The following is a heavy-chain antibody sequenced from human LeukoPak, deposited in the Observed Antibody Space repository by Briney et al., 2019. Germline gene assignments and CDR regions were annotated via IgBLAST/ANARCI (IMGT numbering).Heavy chain of an antibody. D-gene: IGHD3-10*01. CDR2: ISSSGSTI. CDR1: GFTFSSYE. V-gene: IGHV3-48*03. J-gene: IGHJ5*02. Sequence: GGSPRLSCAASGFTFSSYEMNWVRQAPGKGLEWVSYISSSGSTIYYADSVKGRFTISRDNAKNPLYLQMNSLRAEDTAVYYCARELWFVGRTMFDPWGQGTLVTVSS. CDR3: ARELWFVGRTMFDP.